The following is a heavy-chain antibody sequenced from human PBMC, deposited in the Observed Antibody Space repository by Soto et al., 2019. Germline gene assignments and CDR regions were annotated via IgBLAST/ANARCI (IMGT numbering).Heavy chain of an antibody. J-gene: IGHJ4*02. CDR1: GFTFNDFE. D-gene: IGHD3-10*01. Sequence: EVQLLESGGGLVQPGGSLRLSCGVSGFTFNDFEMNWVRQAPGKGLEWLAYIDGSGTTKKYADSVRGRFTISRDNPNISLFLQTSSLSAADTAIYYCARGFGRFNDWGQGTLVSVSS. CDR3: ARGFGRFND. CDR2: IDGSGTTK. V-gene: IGHV3-48*03.